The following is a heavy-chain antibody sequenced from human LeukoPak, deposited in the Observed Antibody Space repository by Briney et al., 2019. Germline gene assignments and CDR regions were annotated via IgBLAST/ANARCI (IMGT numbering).Heavy chain of an antibody. Sequence: GGSLRLSCAASGFTFSDYWMHWVRRAPGKGLVWVSIINTDTRGTYYADSVKGRFTISRDNAKNTLYLQMNSLRAEDTAVYYCARAGAYHFDNWGQGTLVTVSS. D-gene: IGHD3-16*01. J-gene: IGHJ4*02. V-gene: IGHV3-74*01. CDR1: GFTFSDYW. CDR3: ARAGAYHFDN. CDR2: INTDTRGT.